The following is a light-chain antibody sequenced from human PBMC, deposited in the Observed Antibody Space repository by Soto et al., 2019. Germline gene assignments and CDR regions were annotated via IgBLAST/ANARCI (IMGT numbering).Light chain of an antibody. CDR3: GTWDTSLSAGRAE. Sequence: QSLLTQPPSVSAAPGQRVTISCSGSSSNIGSNYVSWYQQFPGTAPRLLIYDNNKRPSGIPDRFSGSKSGASASLGITGLQSGDEADYYCGTWDTSLSAGRAEFGGGTKVTVL. J-gene: IGLJ3*02. V-gene: IGLV1-51*01. CDR2: DNN. CDR1: SSNIGSNY.